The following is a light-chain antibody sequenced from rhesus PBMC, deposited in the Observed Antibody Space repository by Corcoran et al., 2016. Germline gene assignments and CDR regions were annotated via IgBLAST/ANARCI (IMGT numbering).Light chain of an antibody. J-gene: IGKJ1*01. CDR2: AAT. Sequence: DIQMTQSPSSLSASVGDTVTITCRASQGISSYLNWFQQKPGKTPKLLIYAATTLNSGVPSRFSGSGSDTDFTRTLSSLQPEDFATYYCQQYKNYPRTFGQGTKVEIK. CDR1: QGISSY. V-gene: IGKV1-28*02. CDR3: QQYKNYPRT.